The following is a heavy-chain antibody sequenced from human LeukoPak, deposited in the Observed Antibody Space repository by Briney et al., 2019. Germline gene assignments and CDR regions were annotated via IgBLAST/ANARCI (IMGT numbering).Heavy chain of an antibody. CDR3: ARHQHIYSYALKSMDV. CDR2: IFATGIT. D-gene: IGHD5-18*01. J-gene: IGHJ6*02. CDR1: VDSISSYY. Sequence: PSETLSLTCTVPVDSISSYYWCWMRQPARRGLERIGRIFATGITNYSPSLKSRVTMSVDTSKNQFSLKLSSVTAADTAIYYCARHQHIYSYALKSMDVWGQGTTVTVSS. V-gene: IGHV4-4*07.